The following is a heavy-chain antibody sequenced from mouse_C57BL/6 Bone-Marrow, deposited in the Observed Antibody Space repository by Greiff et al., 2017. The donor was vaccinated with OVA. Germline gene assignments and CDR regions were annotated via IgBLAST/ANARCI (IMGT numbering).Heavy chain of an antibody. D-gene: IGHD2-4*01. Sequence: QVQLQQPGAELVRPGTSVKMSCKASGYTFTNYWIGWVKQRPGHGLEWIGDIYPGGGYTNYNEKFKGKATLTADKSSSTAYMQFSSLTSEDSAISYVSGRDDYDQGYYCGYWGPGTALSVTS. V-gene: IGHV1-63*01. CDR1: GYTFTNYW. CDR2: IYPGGGYT. CDR3: SGRDDYDQGYYCGY. J-gene: IGHJ2*01.